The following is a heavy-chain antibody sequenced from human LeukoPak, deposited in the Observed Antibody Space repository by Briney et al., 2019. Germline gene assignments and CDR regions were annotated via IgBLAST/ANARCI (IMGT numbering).Heavy chain of an antibody. CDR1: GFTFSSCG. D-gene: IGHD2-2*01. Sequence: GGSLRLSCAASGFTFSSCGMHWVRQAPGKGLEWVAFIRYDGSNKYYADSVKGRFTISRDNSKNTLYLQMNSLRAEDTAVYYCAKDLVSIVVVPAAVLYYGMDVWGQGTTVTVSS. J-gene: IGHJ6*02. V-gene: IGHV3-30*02. CDR3: AKDLVSIVVVPAAVLYYGMDV. CDR2: IRYDGSNK.